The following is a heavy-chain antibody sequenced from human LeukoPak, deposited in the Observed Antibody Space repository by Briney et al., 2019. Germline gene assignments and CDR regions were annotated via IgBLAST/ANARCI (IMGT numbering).Heavy chain of an antibody. CDR1: GGTFSSYA. Sequence: SVRVSCTASGGTFSSYAISWVRQAPGKGLEWMAGIIPIFGTANYAQKLQGRVTITTDKSTSTAYMEMSSLRSEDTAVYYCARVRRGAELERFGWFDPWGEGALVTVSS. CDR2: IIPIFGTA. J-gene: IGHJ5*02. CDR3: ARVRRGAELERFGWFDP. D-gene: IGHD1-1*01. V-gene: IGHV1-69*05.